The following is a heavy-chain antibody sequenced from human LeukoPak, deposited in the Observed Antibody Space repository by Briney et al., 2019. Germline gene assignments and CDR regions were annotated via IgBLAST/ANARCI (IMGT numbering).Heavy chain of an antibody. V-gene: IGHV4-59*01. D-gene: IGHD6-13*01. CDR3: ARDNPYAAGPTGFDAFDI. CDR2: IYYSGST. J-gene: IGHJ3*02. Sequence: PSETLSLTCTVSGGSISSYYWSWIRQPPGKGLEWIGYIYYSGSTNYNPSLKSRVTISVDTSKNQFSLKLSSVTAADTAVYYCARDNPYAAGPTGFDAFDIWGQGTMVTVSS. CDR1: GGSISSYY.